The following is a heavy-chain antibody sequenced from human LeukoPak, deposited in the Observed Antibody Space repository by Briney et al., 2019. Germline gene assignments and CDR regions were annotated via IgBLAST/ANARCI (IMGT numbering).Heavy chain of an antibody. J-gene: IGHJ4*02. CDR3: VRRGQRLNPGLYYFDY. Sequence: SETLSLTCTVSGASIGSGDYYWGWIRQSPGRGLEWIGTIYYSGSTNYNPSLKSRVTISVDTSENQFSLRLSSVTATDTAVYYCVRRGQRLNPGLYYFDYWGQGTLVTVSS. CDR2: IYYSGST. V-gene: IGHV4-39*01. D-gene: IGHD6-25*01. CDR1: GASIGSGDYY.